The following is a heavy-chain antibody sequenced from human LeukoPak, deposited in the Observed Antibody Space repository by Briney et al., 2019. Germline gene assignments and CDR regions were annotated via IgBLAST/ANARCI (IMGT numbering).Heavy chain of an antibody. Sequence: PGGSLRLSCAASGFTFSSYGMHWVRQAPGKGLEWVAFIRYDGSNKYYADSVKGRFTISRDNSKNTLYLQMNSLRAEDTAVYYCARRTYSNYFFDYWGQGALVTVSS. CDR1: GFTFSSYG. V-gene: IGHV3-30*02. CDR3: ARRTYSNYFFDY. J-gene: IGHJ4*02. D-gene: IGHD4-11*01. CDR2: IRYDGSNK.